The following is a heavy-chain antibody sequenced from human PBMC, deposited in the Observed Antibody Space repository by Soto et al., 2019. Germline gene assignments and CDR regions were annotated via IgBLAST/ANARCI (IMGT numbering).Heavy chain of an antibody. CDR2: IYYSGST. Sequence: QLQLQESGPGLVKPSETLSLTCTVSGGSISSSSYYWGWIRQPPGKGLEWIGSIYYSGSTYYNPSLRSRVTISVDTSKNQFSLKLSSVTAADTAVYYCATLSSLIGFYWGQGTLVTVSS. J-gene: IGHJ4*02. CDR3: ATLSSLIGFY. CDR1: GGSISSSSYY. V-gene: IGHV4-39*01. D-gene: IGHD3-16*01.